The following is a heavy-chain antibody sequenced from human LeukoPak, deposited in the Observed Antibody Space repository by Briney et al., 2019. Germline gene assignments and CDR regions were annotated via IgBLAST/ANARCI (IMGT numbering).Heavy chain of an antibody. Sequence: GGSLRLSCAASGFTFSSYSMNWVRQAPGKGLEWVSSISSSSSYIYYADSVKGRFTISRDNAKNSLYLQMNSLRAEDTAVYYCARDRVGATDAFDIWGKGTTVTVSS. V-gene: IGHV3-21*01. J-gene: IGHJ3*02. CDR3: ARDRVGATDAFDI. CDR1: GFTFSSYS. D-gene: IGHD1-26*01. CDR2: ISSSSSYI.